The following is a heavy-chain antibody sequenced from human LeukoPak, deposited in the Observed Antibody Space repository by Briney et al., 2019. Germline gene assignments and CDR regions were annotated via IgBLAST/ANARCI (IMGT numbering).Heavy chain of an antibody. Sequence: GGSLRLSCAASGFTFSSYWMSWVRQAPGKGLEWVANIKQDGSEKYYVDSVKGRFTISRDNAKNSIYLQMNGLTAEDMAVYYCARTYGSGSLDYGGQGTLVTVSS. J-gene: IGHJ4*02. CDR3: ARTYGSGSLDY. D-gene: IGHD2-15*01. V-gene: IGHV3-7*01. CDR1: GFTFSSYW. CDR2: IKQDGSEK.